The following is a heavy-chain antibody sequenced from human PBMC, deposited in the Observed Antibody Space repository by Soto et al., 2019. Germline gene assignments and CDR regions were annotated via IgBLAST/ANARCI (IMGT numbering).Heavy chain of an antibody. V-gene: IGHV4-39*01. CDR1: GGSISSSSYY. Sequence: QLQLQESGPGLVKPSETLSLTCTVSGGSISSSSYYWGLIRQPPGKGLEWIGSIYYSGSTYYNPSLKSRVTISVDTSKNQFSLQLSSVTAADTAVYYCARHTPAISISDHWGEGTLVTVSS. CDR3: ARHTPAISISDH. D-gene: IGHD2-15*01. J-gene: IGHJ4*02. CDR2: IYYSGST.